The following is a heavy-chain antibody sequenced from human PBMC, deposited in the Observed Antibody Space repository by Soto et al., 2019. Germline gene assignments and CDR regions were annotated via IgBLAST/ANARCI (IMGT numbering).Heavy chain of an antibody. CDR2: VYYCGSS. D-gene: IGHD2-2*01. Sequence: PSETLSLTYTVSGDSISGGASFWSWIRQPPGKGLEWIANVYYCGSSYYNPSLKSRLTISVDTTKNQFSLQLKSMTAADTAVYYCAKLSCTSSTCYFPGWFDPWGQGTLVTVS. J-gene: IGHJ5*02. CDR3: AKLSCTSSTCYFPGWFDP. V-gene: IGHV4-31*03. CDR1: GDSISGGASF.